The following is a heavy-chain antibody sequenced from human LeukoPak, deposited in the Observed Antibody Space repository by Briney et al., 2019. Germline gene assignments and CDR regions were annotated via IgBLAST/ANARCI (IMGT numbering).Heavy chain of an antibody. CDR1: GFTFSSYA. J-gene: IGHJ2*01. CDR3: AKVGIKFCSGGSCYSNWYFDP. V-gene: IGHV3-23*01. Sequence: PGGSLRLSCAASGFTFSSYAMSWVRQAPGKGLEWVSAIDTSGASTYYADSVKGRFTISSDNSKNTLYLQMNSLRAEDTAVYYCAKVGIKFCSGGSCYSNWYFDPWGRGTLVTDSS. CDR2: IDTSGAST. D-gene: IGHD2-15*01.